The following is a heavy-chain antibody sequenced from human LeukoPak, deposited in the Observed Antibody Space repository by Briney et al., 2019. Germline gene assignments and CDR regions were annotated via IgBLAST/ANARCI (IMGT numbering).Heavy chain of an antibody. CDR2: ISGSGGST. Sequence: GGSLRLSCAASEFTFSSYAMSWVRQAPGKGLEWVSGISGSGGSTYYADSVKGRFTISRDNSKNTLYLQMNSLRAEDTAVYYCAKARYCSGGSCYSDYWGQGTLVTVSS. J-gene: IGHJ4*02. CDR1: EFTFSSYA. V-gene: IGHV3-23*01. D-gene: IGHD2-15*01. CDR3: AKARYCSGGSCYSDY.